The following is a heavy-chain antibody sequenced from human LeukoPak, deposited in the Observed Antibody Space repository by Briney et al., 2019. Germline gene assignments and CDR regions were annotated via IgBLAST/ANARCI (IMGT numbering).Heavy chain of an antibody. J-gene: IGHJ3*02. V-gene: IGHV3-30*04. D-gene: IGHD6-13*01. Sequence: GRSLRLSCAASGFTFSSYAMHWVRQAPGKGLEWVAVISYDGSNKYYANSVKGRFTISRGNSKNTLYLQMNSLRAEDTAVYYCARVNSSSWYGAFDIWGQGTMVTVSS. CDR1: GFTFSSYA. CDR3: ARVNSSSWYGAFDI. CDR2: ISYDGSNK.